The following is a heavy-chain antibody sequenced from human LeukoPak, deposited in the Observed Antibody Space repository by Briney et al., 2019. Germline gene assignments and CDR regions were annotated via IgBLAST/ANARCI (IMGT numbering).Heavy chain of an antibody. V-gene: IGHV4-34*01. Sequence: SETLSLTCDVYGASFTGYYWSWIRQSPGKGLEWIGEMNQRGSMNYNPSLKSRVTISVDTSKKQFSLKLSSVTAADTAVYYCARDSGYNVNDHDVNAFDIWGQGTMVTISS. CDR1: GASFTGYY. CDR2: MNQRGSM. J-gene: IGHJ3*02. D-gene: IGHD5-24*01. CDR3: ARDSGYNVNDHDVNAFDI.